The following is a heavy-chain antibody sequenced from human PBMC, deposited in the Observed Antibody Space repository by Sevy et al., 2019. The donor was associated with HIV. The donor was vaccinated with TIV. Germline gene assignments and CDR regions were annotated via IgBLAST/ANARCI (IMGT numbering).Heavy chain of an antibody. J-gene: IGHJ3*02. CDR1: GFTLSNAW. Sequence: GGSLRLSCAASGFTLSNAWMSWVRQAPGKGLEWVGRIKSKTDSGTTDNAAPVEGRFTISSDNSKTTLNLQKNSLKTEDTAVYYYTTDLWGDCSSTSCSNLDAFDIWGQGTMVTVSS. D-gene: IGHD2-2*01. CDR2: IKSKTDSGTT. V-gene: IGHV3-15*01. CDR3: TTDLWGDCSSTSCSNLDAFDI.